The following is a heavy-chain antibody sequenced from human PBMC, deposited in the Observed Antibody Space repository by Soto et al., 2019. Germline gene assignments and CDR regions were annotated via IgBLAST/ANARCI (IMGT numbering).Heavy chain of an antibody. D-gene: IGHD6-19*01. CDR3: ARDLFLAGTVDYYGIYA. V-gene: IGHV3-30-3*01. J-gene: IGHJ6*02. Sequence: PGGSLRLSCAASGFTFSSYAMHWVRQAPGKGLEWVAVISYDGSNKYYADSVKGRFTISRDNSKNTLYLQMNSLRAEDTAVYYCARDLFLAGTVDYYGIYACGQGNTVTVSS. CDR2: ISYDGSNK. CDR1: GFTFSSYA.